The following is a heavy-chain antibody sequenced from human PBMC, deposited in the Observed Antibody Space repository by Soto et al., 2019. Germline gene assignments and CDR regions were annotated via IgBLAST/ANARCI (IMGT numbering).Heavy chain of an antibody. Sequence: VASVKVSCKASGGTFSSYAISWVRQAPGQGLEWMGGIIPIFGTANYAQKFQGRVTITADESTSTAYMELRSLSSEDTAVYYCARKGHRGPSDAFDIWGQGTXITVSS. CDR3: ARKGHRGPSDAFDI. CDR1: GGTFSSYA. V-gene: IGHV1-69*13. D-gene: IGHD6-25*01. CDR2: IIPIFGTA. J-gene: IGHJ3*02.